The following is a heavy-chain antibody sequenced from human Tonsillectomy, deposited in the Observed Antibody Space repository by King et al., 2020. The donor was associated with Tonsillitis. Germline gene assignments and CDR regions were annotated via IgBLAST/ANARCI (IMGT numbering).Heavy chain of an antibody. Sequence: VQLVESGGGLVKPGGSLRLSCAASGFTFSSYSMNWVRQAPGKGLEWVSSITGSSSYIYYADSVKGRFTISRDNAKNSLYLQMNTLRAEDTAVYYCARDGGSYFDSWGQGTLVTVPS. D-gene: IGHD1-26*01. J-gene: IGHJ4*02. V-gene: IGHV3-21*01. CDR3: ARDGGSYFDS. CDR1: GFTFSSYS. CDR2: ITGSSSYI.